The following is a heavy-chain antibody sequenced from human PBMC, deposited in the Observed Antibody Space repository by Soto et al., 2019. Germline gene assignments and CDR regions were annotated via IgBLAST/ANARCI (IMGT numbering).Heavy chain of an antibody. D-gene: IGHD3-10*01. Sequence: PSETLSLTWAVYGGSFSGYYWSWIRQPPGKGLEWIGEINHSGSTNYNPSLKSRVTISVDTSKNQFSLKLSSVTATDTAVYYCARVPHYYGSGSYVSIDYWGQGTLVTVSS. CDR2: INHSGST. J-gene: IGHJ4*02. CDR3: ARVPHYYGSGSYVSIDY. CDR1: GGSFSGYY. V-gene: IGHV4-34*01.